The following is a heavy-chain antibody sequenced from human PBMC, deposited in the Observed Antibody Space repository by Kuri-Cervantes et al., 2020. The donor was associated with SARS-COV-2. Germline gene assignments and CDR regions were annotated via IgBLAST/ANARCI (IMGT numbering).Heavy chain of an antibody. D-gene: IGHD2-2*01. CDR2: INSDGSST. J-gene: IGHJ4*02. Sequence: GESLKISCAASGFKFSSYWLHWVLQTPGKRLVWVSRINSDGSSTSYADSVKGRVTISRDNAKNSLYLQMISLRAEDTALYYCSRSRYCSSTSCPGGDYWGQGTLVTVSS. CDR3: SRSRYCSSTSCPGGDY. CDR1: GFKFSSYW. V-gene: IGHV3-74*01.